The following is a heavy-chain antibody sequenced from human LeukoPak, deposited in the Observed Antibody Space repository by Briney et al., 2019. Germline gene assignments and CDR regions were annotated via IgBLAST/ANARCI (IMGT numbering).Heavy chain of an antibody. D-gene: IGHD1-26*01. J-gene: IGHJ4*02. CDR2: INPNSGDT. CDR1: EYTFTDYY. Sequence: ASVKVSCKASEYTFTDYYMHWVRQAPGQGVEWIGWINPNSGDTNYAQMFQGRVTMTRDPSISTAYMALSRLRSDDTAVYYCARDAWLVGTTNLYYFDYWGQGTLVTVSS. V-gene: IGHV1-2*02. CDR3: ARDAWLVGTTNLYYFDY.